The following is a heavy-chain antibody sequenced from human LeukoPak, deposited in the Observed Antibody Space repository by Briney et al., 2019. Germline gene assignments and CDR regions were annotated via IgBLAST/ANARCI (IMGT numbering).Heavy chain of an antibody. CDR2: MNPNSGVT. Sequence: ASVKVSCKASGYTFTSYDINWVRQASGQGLEWMGWMNPNSGVTGYAQKFQGRVSMTRDTSISTAYMELSSLRSEDTAVYYCARLSTVPNYYMDVWGKGTTVTVSS. V-gene: IGHV1-8*01. D-gene: IGHD2/OR15-2a*01. CDR1: GYTFTSYD. CDR3: ARLSTVPNYYMDV. J-gene: IGHJ6*03.